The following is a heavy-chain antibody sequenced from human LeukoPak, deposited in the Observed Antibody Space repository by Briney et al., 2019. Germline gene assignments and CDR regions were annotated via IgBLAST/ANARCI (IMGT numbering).Heavy chain of an antibody. J-gene: IGHJ4*02. CDR3: ARDVDSSSWYTLAIDY. CDR1: GFTFSSYS. Sequence: GGSLRLSCAASGFTFSSYSMNWVRQAPGKGLEWVSYISSSSSTIYYADSVKGRFTISGDNAKNSLYLQMNSLRAEDTAVYYCARDVDSSSWYTLAIDYWGQGTLVTVSS. V-gene: IGHV3-48*01. D-gene: IGHD6-13*01. CDR2: ISSSSSTI.